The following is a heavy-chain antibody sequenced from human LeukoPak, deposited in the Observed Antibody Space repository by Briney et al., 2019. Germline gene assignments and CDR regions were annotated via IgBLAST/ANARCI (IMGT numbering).Heavy chain of an antibody. D-gene: IGHD6-13*01. J-gene: IGHJ4*02. V-gene: IGHV3-30*02. Sequence: GGSLRLSCAASGFTFSSYGMHWVRQAPGKGLEWVAFIRYDGSNKYYADSVKGRFTISRDNSKNTLYLQMNSLRAEDTAVYYCAKDDLAAAGRPFDYWGQGTLVTVSS. CDR2: IRYDGSNK. CDR1: GFTFSSYG. CDR3: AKDDLAAAGRPFDY.